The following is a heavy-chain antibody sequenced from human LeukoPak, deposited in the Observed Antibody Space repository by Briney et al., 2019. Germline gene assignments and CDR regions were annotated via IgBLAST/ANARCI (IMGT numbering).Heavy chain of an antibody. Sequence: PSQTLSLTCAVSGGSISSGGYSWSWIRQPPGKGLEWIGYIYHSGSTYYNPSLKSRVTISVDRSKNQFSLKLSSVTAADTAVYYCAGSSMIVVFGLDYWGQGTLVTVSS. V-gene: IGHV4-30-2*01. CDR2: IYHSGST. CDR3: AGSSMIVVFGLDY. CDR1: GGSISSGGYS. D-gene: IGHD3-22*01. J-gene: IGHJ4*02.